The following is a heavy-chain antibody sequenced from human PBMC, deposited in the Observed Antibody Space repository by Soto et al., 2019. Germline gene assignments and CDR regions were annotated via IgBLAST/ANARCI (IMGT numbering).Heavy chain of an antibody. J-gene: IGHJ4*02. V-gene: IGHV3-43*01. CDR1: GFTFDDYT. Sequence: PGGSLRLSCAASGFTFDDYTMHWVRQAPGKGLEWVSLISWDGGSTYYADSVRGRFTISRDNSKSTLYLQMNSLRTEDTAVYYCAKEVPTNPLDSWGQGTLVTVSS. D-gene: IGHD5-12*01. CDR3: AKEVPTNPLDS. CDR2: ISWDGGST.